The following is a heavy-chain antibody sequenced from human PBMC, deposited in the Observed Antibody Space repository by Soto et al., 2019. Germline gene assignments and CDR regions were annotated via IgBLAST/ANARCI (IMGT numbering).Heavy chain of an antibody. D-gene: IGHD6-13*01. CDR1: GGSFSGYY. V-gene: IGHV4-34*01. Sequence: QVQLQQWGAGLLKPSETLSLTCAVYGGSFSGYYWSWIRQPPGKGLEWIGEINHSGSTNYNPSLKGRVPISVDTSKNQFSLKLSSVTAADTAVYYCARGGKGAAAGKMDVWGQGTTVTVSS. J-gene: IGHJ6*02. CDR2: INHSGST. CDR3: ARGGKGAAAGKMDV.